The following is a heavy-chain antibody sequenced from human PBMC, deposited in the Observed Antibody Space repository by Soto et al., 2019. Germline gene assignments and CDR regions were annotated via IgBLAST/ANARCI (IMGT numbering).Heavy chain of an antibody. J-gene: IGHJ6*02. Sequence: GGSLRLSCAASGFTFSSYEMNWVRQAPGKGLEWVSYISSSGSTIYYADSVKGRFTISRDNAKNSLYLQMNSLRAEDTAVYYCAREGLGYYGMDVWGQGTTVTVSS. V-gene: IGHV3-48*03. CDR2: ISSSGSTI. CDR3: AREGLGYYGMDV. CDR1: GFTFSSYE. D-gene: IGHD6-19*01.